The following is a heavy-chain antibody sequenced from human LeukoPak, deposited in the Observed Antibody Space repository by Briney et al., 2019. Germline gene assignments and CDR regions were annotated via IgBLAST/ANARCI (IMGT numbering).Heavy chain of an antibody. CDR1: GFTFSSYA. D-gene: IGHD3-22*01. J-gene: IGHJ3*02. V-gene: IGHV3-23*01. Sequence: GGSLRLSCAASGFTFSSYAMSWVRQAPGKGLEWVSAISGSGGSTYYADSVKGRFTISRDNAKNSLYLQMNSLRAEDTAVYYCARSGYPDAFDIWGQGTMVTVSS. CDR3: ARSGYPDAFDI. CDR2: ISGSGGST.